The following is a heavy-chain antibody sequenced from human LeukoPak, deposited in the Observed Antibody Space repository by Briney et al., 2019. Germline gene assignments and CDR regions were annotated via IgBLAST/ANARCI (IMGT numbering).Heavy chain of an antibody. Sequence: GGSLRLSCAASGFTFSDYGMSWVRQAPGKGLEWVSLIYSGGSKYYADSVKGRFTISRDNSKHTLYLQMNSLRAEDTAVYYCARGPRGHHNPGGQGTLVTVSS. V-gene: IGHV3-66*01. CDR3: ARGPRGHHNP. CDR1: GFTFSDYG. CDR2: IYSGGSK. J-gene: IGHJ4*02. D-gene: IGHD1-14*01.